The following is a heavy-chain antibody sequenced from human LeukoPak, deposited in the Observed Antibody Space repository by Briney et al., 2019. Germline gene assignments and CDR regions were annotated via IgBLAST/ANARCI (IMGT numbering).Heavy chain of an antibody. CDR2: IYYSGST. J-gene: IGHJ4*02. V-gene: IGHV4-59*01. CDR1: GGSISSYY. CDR3: ARHWIQLWSPFDY. D-gene: IGHD5-18*01. Sequence: PSETLSLTCTVSGGSISSYYWSWIRQPPGKGLEWIGYIYYSGSTNYNPSLKSRVTISVDTSKNQFSLKLSSVTAADTAVYYCARHWIQLWSPFDYWGQGTLVTVPS.